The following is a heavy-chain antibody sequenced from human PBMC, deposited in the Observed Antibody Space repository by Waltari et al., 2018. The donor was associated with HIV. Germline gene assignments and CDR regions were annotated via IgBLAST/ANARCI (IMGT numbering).Heavy chain of an antibody. CDR3: AREGRLTTVTTSWFDP. J-gene: IGHJ5*02. D-gene: IGHD4-17*01. V-gene: IGHV4-59*01. CDR1: GGSISSYY. CDR2: IYYSGST. Sequence: QVQLQESGPGLVKPSETLSLTCTVSGGSISSYYWSWIRQPPGKGLEWIGYIYYSGSTNYNPSLKSRVTISVDTSKNQFSLKLSSVTAADTAVYYCAREGRLTTVTTSWFDPWGQGTLVTVSS.